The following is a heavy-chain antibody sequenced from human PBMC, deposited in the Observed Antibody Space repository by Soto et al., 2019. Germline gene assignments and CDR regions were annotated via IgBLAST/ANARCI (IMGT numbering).Heavy chain of an antibody. D-gene: IGHD3-16*01. Sequence: QVQLVESGGGVVQPGTSLRLSCAASGLNFRGYGFHWVRQAPGKGLDWVAVIWDDGSKKFYADSVKGRFTFSRDDSRNTLFLQINSLRDEDTAIYYCVTGGGNTGARSLGDFNYWGQGTLVTVSS. V-gene: IGHV3-33*01. CDR2: IWDDGSKK. J-gene: IGHJ4*02. CDR3: VTGGGNTGARSLGDFNY. CDR1: GLNFRGYG.